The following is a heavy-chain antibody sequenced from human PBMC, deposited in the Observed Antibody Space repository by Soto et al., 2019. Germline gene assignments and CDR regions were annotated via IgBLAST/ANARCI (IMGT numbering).Heavy chain of an antibody. D-gene: IGHD6-6*01. J-gene: IGHJ4*02. V-gene: IGHV4-31*03. CDR1: GGSSSSGGYY. Sequence: PSETLSLTCTVSGGSSSSGGYYWTWIRQHPGEGLEWIGCIYYSGRTYYNPSLKSRLTISVDTSKRQFSLKLGSVTAADTAIYYCARTKDYSSSLDYWGQGALVTVSS. CDR2: IYYSGRT. CDR3: ARTKDYSSSLDY.